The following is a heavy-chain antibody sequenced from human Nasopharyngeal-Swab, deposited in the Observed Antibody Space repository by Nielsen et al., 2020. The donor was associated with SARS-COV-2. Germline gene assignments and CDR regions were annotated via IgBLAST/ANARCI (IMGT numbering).Heavy chain of an antibody. CDR1: GGSISSSSYY. V-gene: IGHV4-39*01. J-gene: IGHJ4*02. CDR2: SYYSGST. Sequence: SETLSLTCTVSGGSISSSSYYWGGIRQPPGKGLEWIGRSYYSGSTSYNPSLKSRVTISVDTSKNQFSLKLSSVTAADTAVYYCARQHRSQYYNILTGYYEDYYFDYWGQGTLVTVSS. CDR3: ARQHRSQYYNILTGYYEDYYFDY. D-gene: IGHD3-9*01.